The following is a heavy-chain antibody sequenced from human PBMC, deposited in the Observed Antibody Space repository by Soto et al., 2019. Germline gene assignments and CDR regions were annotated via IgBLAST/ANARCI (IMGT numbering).Heavy chain of an antibody. V-gene: IGHV3-15*01. J-gene: IGHJ6*02. CDR1: GFTFSNAW. CDR2: IKSKTDGGTT. CDR3: APTAPYSSSWDYYYYGMDV. D-gene: IGHD6-6*01. Sequence: GGFLRLSCAASGFTFSNAWMSWVRQAPGKGLEWVARIKSKTDGGTTDYAAPVKGRFTIARDDSKNTLYLQMNSLKTEATAVYYCAPTAPYSSSWDYYYYGMDVWGQGTTVTVSS.